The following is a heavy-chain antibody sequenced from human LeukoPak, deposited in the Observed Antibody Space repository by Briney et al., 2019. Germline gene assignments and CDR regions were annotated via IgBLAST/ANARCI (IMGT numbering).Heavy chain of an antibody. CDR2: ISAYNGNT. CDR3: ARDRYRLQLLDF. J-gene: IGHJ4*02. Sequence: ASVKVSCKASGYTFTTYGISWARQAPGQGLEWMGWISAYNGNTNYAQKLQGRVTMTTDTSTTTAYMELKSLRSDDTAVYYCARDRYRLQLLDFWGQGTLVTVSS. CDR1: GYTFTTYG. D-gene: IGHD5-24*01. V-gene: IGHV1-18*01.